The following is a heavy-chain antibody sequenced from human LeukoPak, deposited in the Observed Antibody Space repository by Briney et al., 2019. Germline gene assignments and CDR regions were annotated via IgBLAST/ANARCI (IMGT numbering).Heavy chain of an antibody. V-gene: IGHV4-4*07. CDR2: IYTSGST. CDR3: ARARGDPDYFDY. CDR1: VGSISSYY. D-gene: IGHD3-16*01. Sequence: SETLSLTCTVSVGSISSYYWSWIRQPAGKGLEWIGRIYTSGSTNYNTSLKSRVTISVDKSKNQFSLKMSSVTAADTAVYYCARARGDPDYFDYWGQGTLVTVSS. J-gene: IGHJ4*02.